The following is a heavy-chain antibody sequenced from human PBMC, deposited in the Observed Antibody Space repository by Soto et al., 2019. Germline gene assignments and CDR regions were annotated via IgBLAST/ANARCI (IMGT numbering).Heavy chain of an antibody. CDR1: GGTFSTYS. Sequence: QVQLVQSGAEVKKPGSSVKVSCKASGGTFSTYSISWVRQAPGQGLEWMGESLPIFGTSHYAQNFQGRVTITAAESTSTGYMELSSQRTDDTAVYYCARGGRYTKSSFYCGMDGWGQGTKVTVSS. CDR3: ARGGRYTKSSFYCGMDG. J-gene: IGHJ6*02. CDR2: SLPIFGTS. D-gene: IGHD1-20*01. V-gene: IGHV1-69*01.